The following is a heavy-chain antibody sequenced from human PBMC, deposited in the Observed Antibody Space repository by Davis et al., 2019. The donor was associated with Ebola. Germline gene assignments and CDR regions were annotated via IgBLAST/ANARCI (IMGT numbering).Heavy chain of an antibody. D-gene: IGHD6-19*01. V-gene: IGHV3-33*01. CDR3: ARDVGSAWRWFDP. CDR2: IWYDGSNK. CDR1: GFTFSSYG. Sequence: GESLKISCAASGFTFSSYGMHWVRQAPGKGLEWVAVIWYDGSNKQYADSVKGRFTISRDNSKNTQYLQMNSLRAEDTAVYYCARDVGSAWRWFDPWGQGTLVTVSS. J-gene: IGHJ5*02.